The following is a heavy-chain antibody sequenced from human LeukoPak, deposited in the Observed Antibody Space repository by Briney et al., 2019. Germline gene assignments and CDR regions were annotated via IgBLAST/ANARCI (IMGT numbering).Heavy chain of an antibody. D-gene: IGHD1-20*01. CDR1: GFTFSDYY. V-gene: IGHV3-11*01. Sequence: GGSLRLSCAASGFTFSDYYMSWIRQAPGKGLEWVSYISSSGSTIYYADSVKGRFTISRDNAKNSLYLQMNSLRAEDTAVYYCARVLITGTTAHYFDYWDQGTLVTVSS. J-gene: IGHJ4*02. CDR2: ISSSGSTI. CDR3: ARVLITGTTAHYFDY.